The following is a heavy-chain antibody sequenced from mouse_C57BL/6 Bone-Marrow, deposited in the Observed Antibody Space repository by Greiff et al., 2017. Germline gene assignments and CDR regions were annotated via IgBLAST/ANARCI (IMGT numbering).Heavy chain of an antibody. D-gene: IGHD2-1*01. CDR1: GFTFSDYY. Sequence: EVKLMESEGGLVQPGSSMKLSCTASGFTFSDYYMAWVRQVPEKGLEWVANINYDGSSTYYLDSLKSRFIISRDNAKNILYLQMSSLKSEETATYYCARERDGNYDYFDYWGQGTTLTVSS. CDR3: ARERDGNYDYFDY. J-gene: IGHJ2*01. CDR2: INYDGSST. V-gene: IGHV5-16*01.